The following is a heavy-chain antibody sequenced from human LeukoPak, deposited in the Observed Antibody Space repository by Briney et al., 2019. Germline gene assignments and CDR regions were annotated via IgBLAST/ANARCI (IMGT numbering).Heavy chain of an antibody. CDR2: INTSGST. V-gene: IGHV4-4*07. Sequence: PSDTLSLTCIPSGGSISKYYRSWIRQPAGKELEWIGRINTSGSTNYNPSLKSRVTVPVETSKNQFSLKLTSVTAADTAVYYCAREIATSGGNSRALDYWGQGTLVTVSS. CDR1: GGSISKYY. D-gene: IGHD4-23*01. J-gene: IGHJ4*02. CDR3: AREIATSGGNSRALDY.